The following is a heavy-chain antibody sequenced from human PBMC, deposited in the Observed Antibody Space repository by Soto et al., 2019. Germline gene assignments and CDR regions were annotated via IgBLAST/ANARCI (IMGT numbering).Heavy chain of an antibody. D-gene: IGHD6-19*01. J-gene: IGHJ3*02. CDR1: GGTFSSYA. CDR3: ARNFPIAVAGTFPAFDI. CDR2: IIPIFGTA. Sequence: ASVKVSCKASGGTFSSYAISWVRQAPGQGLEWMGGIIPIFGTANYAQKFQGRVTITADESTSTAYMELSSLRSEDTAVYYCARNFPIAVAGTFPAFDIWGQGTMVTVSS. V-gene: IGHV1-69*13.